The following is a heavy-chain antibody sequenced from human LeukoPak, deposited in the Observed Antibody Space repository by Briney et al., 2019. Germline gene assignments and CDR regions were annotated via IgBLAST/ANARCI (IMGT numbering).Heavy chain of an antibody. V-gene: IGHV1-69*13. CDR1: GGTFSSYA. J-gene: IGHJ4*02. CDR3: ARVPGRGPSRLIDY. CDR2: IIPIFGTA. D-gene: IGHD5-12*01. Sequence: ASVKVSCKASGGTFSSYAISWVRQAPGQGLEWMGGIIPIFGTANYAQKLQGRVTITADESTSTAYMELSSLRSEDTAVYYCARVPGRGPSRLIDYWGQGTLVTVSS.